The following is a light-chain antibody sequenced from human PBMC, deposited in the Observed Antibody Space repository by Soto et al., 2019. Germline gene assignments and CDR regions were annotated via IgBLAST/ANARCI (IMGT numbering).Light chain of an antibody. Sequence: QSVLTQPASVSGSPGQSITISCTGTSSDVGTYKYVSWYQQHPGKAPKLMIYEVSNRPSGVSNRFSGSKSGNTASLTISGLQAEDEADYYCSSYTSRSTPVFGGGPQLTVL. CDR1: SSDVGTYKY. V-gene: IGLV2-14*01. CDR2: EVS. J-gene: IGLJ2*01. CDR3: SSYTSRSTPV.